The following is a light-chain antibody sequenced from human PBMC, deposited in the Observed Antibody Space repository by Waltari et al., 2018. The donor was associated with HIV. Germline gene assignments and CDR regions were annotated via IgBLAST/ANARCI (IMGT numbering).Light chain of an antibody. CDR1: QTVSSNY. J-gene: IGKJ3*01. CDR2: GAS. Sequence: EIVLTQSPGTLSLSPGERATLSCRASQTVSSNYLAWYQQKPGQAPTLLIYGASSRATGIPDRFSGSGSGTDFTLTINRLEPEDFAVYYCQQYGSSPTFG. CDR3: QQYGSSPT. V-gene: IGKV3-20*01.